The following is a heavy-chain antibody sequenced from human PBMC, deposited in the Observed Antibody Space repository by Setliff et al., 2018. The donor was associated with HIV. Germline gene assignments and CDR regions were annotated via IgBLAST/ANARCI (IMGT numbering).Heavy chain of an antibody. J-gene: IGHJ4*02. CDR3: AMGSSGYPFDY. CDR1: GGSISSSSYY. V-gene: IGHV4-39*01. Sequence: LSQTLSLTCSVSGGSISSSSYYWGWIRQPPGKGLDWIGSMSYTGTTYDNPSLKSRVTISVDTSKNQFSLKLTSVTAADAAVYFCAMGSSGYPFDYWGQGSLVTVSS. CDR2: MSYTGTT. D-gene: IGHD3-22*01.